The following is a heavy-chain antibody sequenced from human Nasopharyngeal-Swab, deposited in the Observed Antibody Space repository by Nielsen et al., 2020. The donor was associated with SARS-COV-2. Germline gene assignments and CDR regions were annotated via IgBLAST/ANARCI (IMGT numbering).Heavy chain of an antibody. V-gene: IGHV3-48*03. CDR1: GFTFSSYE. CDR3: ARDYGDYERMKYYYYYGMDV. D-gene: IGHD4-17*01. CDR2: ISSSGSTI. J-gene: IGHJ6*02. Sequence: GESLKISCAASGFTFSSYEMNWVRQAPGKGLEWVSYISSSGSTIYYADSVKGRFTISRDNAKNSLYLQMNSLRTEDAAVYYCARDYGDYERMKYYYYYGMDVWGQGTTVTVSS.